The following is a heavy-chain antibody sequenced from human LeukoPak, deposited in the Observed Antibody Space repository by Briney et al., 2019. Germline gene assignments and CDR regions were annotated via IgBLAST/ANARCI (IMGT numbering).Heavy chain of an antibody. D-gene: IGHD2-15*01. CDR2: INPAGTET. CDR3: ARFGYVAAVDL. Sequence: GGSLRLSCAASGFSFSAYWMTWVRQAPGTGLEWVANINPAGTETYYVDPVKGRFTISRDNTKNLLYLQMNSLRAEDTAVYYCARFGYVAAVDLWGQGTLVTVSS. V-gene: IGHV3-7*01. J-gene: IGHJ4*02. CDR1: GFSFSAYW.